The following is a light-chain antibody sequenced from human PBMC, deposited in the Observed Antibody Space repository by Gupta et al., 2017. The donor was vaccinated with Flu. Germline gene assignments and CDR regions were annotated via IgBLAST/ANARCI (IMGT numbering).Light chain of an antibody. CDR1: TSNIGSTA. J-gene: IGLJ2*01. Sequence: QSVLTQPPSASVTPGQRVTIPCSGRTSNIGSTAIIWYQRRPATAPNLLIFDDGKRHSEVPDRFSGSKCGSSASLAISRLQAEDEADYYCAAEDDSRKGVVFGGGTKLTVL. CDR3: AAEDDSRKGVV. V-gene: IGLV1-44*01. CDR2: DDG.